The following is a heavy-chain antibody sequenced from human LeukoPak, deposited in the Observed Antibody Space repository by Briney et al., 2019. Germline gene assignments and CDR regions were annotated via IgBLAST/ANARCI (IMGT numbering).Heavy chain of an antibody. CDR2: IYTSGSS. D-gene: IGHD6-19*01. CDR1: GCSTSSYY. V-gene: IGHV4-4*07. CDR3: STMTAVAGLFDH. J-gene: IGHJ4*02. Sequence: PWETLSLTCTVSGCSTSSYYWSWIRQPAGKGLEWVGLIYTSGSSYYNPSLKSRVTISVDTSKNQFYLEMSSVTAGDTALYYCSTMTAVAGLFDHWGQGTLVTVSS.